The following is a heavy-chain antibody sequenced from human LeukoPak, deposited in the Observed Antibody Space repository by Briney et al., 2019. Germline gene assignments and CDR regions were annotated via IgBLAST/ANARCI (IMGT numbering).Heavy chain of an antibody. V-gene: IGHV3-30*02. CDR2: IRYDGSNK. Sequence: PGGSLRLSCAASGFTFSRNGMHWVRQGPGKGLEWVAFIRYDGSNKYYADSVKGRFTISRDNSKNTVFLQMNSLRAEDTAVYYCAKEASRGYSFAYTPIEKPYYFDYWGQGTLVTVSS. CDR1: GFTFSRNG. D-gene: IGHD5-18*01. J-gene: IGHJ4*02. CDR3: AKEASRGYSFAYTPIEKPYYFDY.